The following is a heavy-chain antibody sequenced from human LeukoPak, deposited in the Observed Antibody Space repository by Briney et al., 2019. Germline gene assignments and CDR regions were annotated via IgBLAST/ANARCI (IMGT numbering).Heavy chain of an antibody. CDR2: INQDGSEI. CDR1: AFTFSRHW. D-gene: IGHD5-12*01. V-gene: IGHV3-7*03. J-gene: IGHJ4*02. Sequence: GGSLRLSCAASAFTFSRHWMTWVRQAPGKGLEWVANINQDGSEIHYVGSVKGRFTISRDNAKNSLYLEMNSLRAEDTAVYYCARLPGSDSYFDFWGREPWSPSPQ. CDR3: ARLPGSDSYFDF.